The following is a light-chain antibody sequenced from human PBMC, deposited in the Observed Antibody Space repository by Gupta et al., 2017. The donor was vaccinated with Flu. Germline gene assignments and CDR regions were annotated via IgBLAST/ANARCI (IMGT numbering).Light chain of an antibody. J-gene: IGKJ4*02. CDR3: QQYDDWPT. Sequence: FADTLSVSPGERATLSCRASQRVGNNLAWYQQKPGQAPRLLIYDASTTATGIPARFSGSGSGTEFTLTISSLQSEDSAVYDCQQYDDWPTFGGGTTVGIK. CDR2: DAS. V-gene: IGKV3-15*01. CDR1: QRVGNN.